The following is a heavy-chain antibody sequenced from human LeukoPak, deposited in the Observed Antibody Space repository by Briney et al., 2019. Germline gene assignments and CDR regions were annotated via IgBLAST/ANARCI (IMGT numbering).Heavy chain of an antibody. D-gene: IGHD5-12*01. CDR2: ISWNSGSI. CDR1: GFTFDDYA. V-gene: IGHV3-9*01. J-gene: IGHJ5*02. CDR3: AKSVVATIIGNWFDP. Sequence: SGGSLRLSCAASGFTFDDYAMHWVRQAPGKGLEWVSGISWNSGSIGYADSVKGRFTISRDNAKNSLYLQMNSLRAEDTALYYCAKSVVATIIGNWFDPWGQGTLVTVSS.